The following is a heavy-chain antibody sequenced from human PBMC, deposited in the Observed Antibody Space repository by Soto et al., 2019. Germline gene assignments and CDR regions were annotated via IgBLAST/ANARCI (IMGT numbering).Heavy chain of an antibody. V-gene: IGHV1-2*04. J-gene: IGHJ6*02. D-gene: IGHD2-8*01. CDR3: ARGDSTDCSNGVCSFFYNHDMDV. Sequence: GASVKVSCKASGYSFTDYHIHWVRQAPGQGLDGLGRINPKSGGTSTAQKFQGWVTMPTDTSISTASMELTRLTSDDTAIYYCARGDSTDCSNGVCSFFYNHDMDVWGQGTTVTVSS. CDR2: INPKSGGT. CDR1: GYSFTDYH.